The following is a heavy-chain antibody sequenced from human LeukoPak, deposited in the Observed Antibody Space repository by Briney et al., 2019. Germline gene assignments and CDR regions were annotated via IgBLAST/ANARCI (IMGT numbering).Heavy chain of an antibody. Sequence: ASVKVSCKASGYRFTGYYMHWVRQAPGQGLEWMGWVNPSSGGTIFAQKFQGRVTMTRDTSISTAYMELRSLRSDDTAVYYCARGVAFSDYWGQGTLVTVSS. V-gene: IGHV1-2*02. J-gene: IGHJ4*02. D-gene: IGHD5-12*01. CDR3: ARGVAFSDY. CDR1: GYRFTGYY. CDR2: VNPSSGGT.